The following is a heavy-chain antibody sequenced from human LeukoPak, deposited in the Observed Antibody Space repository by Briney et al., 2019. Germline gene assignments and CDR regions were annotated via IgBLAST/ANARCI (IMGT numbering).Heavy chain of an antibody. CDR3: AKGTDYFDY. CDR2: ISYDGSNK. Sequence: GGSLRLSCAASGFTFSSYGMHWVRQAPGKGLEWVAVISYDGSNKYYADSVKGRFTISRDNSKNTLYLQMKSLRAEDTAVYYCAKGTDYFDYWGQGTLVTVSS. CDR1: GFTFSSYG. J-gene: IGHJ4*02. V-gene: IGHV3-30*18.